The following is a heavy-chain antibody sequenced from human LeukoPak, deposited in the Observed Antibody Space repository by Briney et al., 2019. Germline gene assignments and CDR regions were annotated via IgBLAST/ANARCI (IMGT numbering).Heavy chain of an antibody. CDR2: IIPVFDIT. CDR3: ARDRRYCINRICYMRESSVDY. CDR1: VCIFSKYA. V-gene: IGHV1-69*04. J-gene: IGHJ4*02. D-gene: IGHD2-8*01. Sequence: SVKVSCKASVCIFSKYAINWVRQAPGQGLEWMGRIIPVFDITNYAQRFQGRVTFTADKSTSTAYMELSSLRSEDTALYYCARDRRYCINRICYMRESSVDYWGQGTLVTVSS.